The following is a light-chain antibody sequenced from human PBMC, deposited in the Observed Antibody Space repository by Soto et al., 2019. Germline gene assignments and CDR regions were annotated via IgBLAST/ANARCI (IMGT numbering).Light chain of an antibody. V-gene: IGLV1-47*01. Sequence: QSVLTQPPSASGTPGQRVTISCSGSSSNIGSNYVYWYQQFPGTAPKLLIYRNNQRPSGVPDRFSGSKSGTSASLAISGLRSEDGADYYCAAWDDSLSAYVVFGGGTKVTVL. J-gene: IGLJ2*01. CDR3: AAWDDSLSAYVV. CDR2: RNN. CDR1: SSNIGSNY.